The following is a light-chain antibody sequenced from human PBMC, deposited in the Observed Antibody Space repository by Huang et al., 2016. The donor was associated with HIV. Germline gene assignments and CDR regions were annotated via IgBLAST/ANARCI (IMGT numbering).Light chain of an antibody. CDR1: QNVSSY. CDR3: QQRSNWPPMFT. Sequence: EIVVTQSPVTLSLSPGERATLSCRASQNVSSYLAWYQQKPGQAPRRLIYDASNRATGIPARFSGSGSGTDFTLTISSLEPEDFAVYYCQQRSNWPPMFTFGPGTKVDF. V-gene: IGKV3-11*01. CDR2: DAS. J-gene: IGKJ3*01.